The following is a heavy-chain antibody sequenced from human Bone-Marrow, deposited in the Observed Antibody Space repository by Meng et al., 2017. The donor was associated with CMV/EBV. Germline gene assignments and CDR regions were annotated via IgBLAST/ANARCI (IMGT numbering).Heavy chain of an antibody. Sequence: ASVKVSCKASGYTFTSYGISWVRQAPGQGLEWMGWISAYNGNTNYAQKLQGRVTMTTDTSTSTAYMELSSLRSEDTAVYYCARADFWSGYLLNMDVWGQGTTVTVSS. CDR3: ARADFWSGYLLNMDV. CDR1: GYTFTSYG. J-gene: IGHJ6*02. V-gene: IGHV1-18*01. D-gene: IGHD3-3*01. CDR2: ISAYNGNT.